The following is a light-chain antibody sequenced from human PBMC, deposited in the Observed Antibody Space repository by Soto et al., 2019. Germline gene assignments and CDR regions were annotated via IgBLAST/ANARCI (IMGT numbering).Light chain of an antibody. J-gene: IGKJ1*01. Sequence: EIVLTQSPATLSLSPGERATLPCRASQSVSSYLLWYQQKPGQAPRALIYDASNRATGIPARFSGSGSGTDFTLTISSLEPEDFAVYYCQQRYNAPWTFGQGTKVEIK. CDR1: QSVSSY. V-gene: IGKV3-11*01. CDR2: DAS. CDR3: QQRYNAPWT.